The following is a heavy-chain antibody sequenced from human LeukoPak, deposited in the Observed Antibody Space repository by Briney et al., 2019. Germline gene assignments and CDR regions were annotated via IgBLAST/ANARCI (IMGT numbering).Heavy chain of an antibody. V-gene: IGHV3-30-3*01. CDR3: ARDPNYYDSGNLDY. CDR1: GFTFSSYA. D-gene: IGHD3-22*01. J-gene: IGHJ4*02. CDR2: ISYDGGNK. Sequence: GGSLRLSCAASGFTFSSYAMHWVRQAPGKGLEWVAVISYDGGNKYYADSVKGRFTISRDNSKNTLYLQMNSLRAEDTAVYYCARDPNYYDSGNLDYWGQGTLVTVSS.